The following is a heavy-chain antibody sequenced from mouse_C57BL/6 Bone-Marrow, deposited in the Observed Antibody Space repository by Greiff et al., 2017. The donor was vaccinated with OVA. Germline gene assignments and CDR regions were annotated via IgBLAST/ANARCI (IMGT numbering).Heavy chain of an antibody. V-gene: IGHV2-2*01. J-gene: IGHJ2*01. CDR1: GFSLTSYG. CDR3: ARLYGNPYYFDY. Sequence: VQGVESGPGLVQPSQSLSITCTVSGFSLTSYGVHWVRQSPGKGLEWLGVIWSGGSTDYNAAFISRLSISKDNSTSQVFFKMNSLQADDTAIYYCARLYGNPYYFDYWGQGTTLTVSS. CDR2: IWSGGST. D-gene: IGHD2-1*01.